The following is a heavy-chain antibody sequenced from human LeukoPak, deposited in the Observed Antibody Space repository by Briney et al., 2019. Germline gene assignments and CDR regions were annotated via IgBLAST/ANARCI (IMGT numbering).Heavy chain of an antibody. CDR2: FYSGGSS. CDR1: GFTVRSIY. J-gene: IGHJ4*02. D-gene: IGHD5-18*01. V-gene: IGHV3-53*01. Sequence: GGSLRLSRAASGFTVRSIYMTWVRQAPGKGLGWVSSFYSGGSSYYADSVKGRFIISRDSSTDTLYLQMNSLRVEDTAVYFCARDRGYGYGFFDYWGQGTLVTVSS. CDR3: ARDRGYGYGFFDY.